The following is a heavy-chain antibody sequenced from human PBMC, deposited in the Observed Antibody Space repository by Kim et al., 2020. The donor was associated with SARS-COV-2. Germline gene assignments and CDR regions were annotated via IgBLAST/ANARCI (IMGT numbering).Heavy chain of an antibody. CDR2: INPNSGGT. J-gene: IGHJ4*02. CDR3: ARDRPLYYYDSSGYNGHY. Sequence: ASVKVSCKASGYTFTGYYMHWVRQAPGQGLEWMGRINPNSGGTNYAQKFQGRVTMTRDTSISTAYMELSRLRSDDTAVYYCARDRPLYYYDSSGYNGHYWGQGTLVTVSS. V-gene: IGHV1-2*06. CDR1: GYTFTGYY. D-gene: IGHD3-22*01.